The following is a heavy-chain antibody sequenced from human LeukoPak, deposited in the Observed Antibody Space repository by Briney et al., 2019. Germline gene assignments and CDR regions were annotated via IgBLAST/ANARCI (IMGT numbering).Heavy chain of an antibody. Sequence: GGSLRLSCAASGFTFSSYAMSWVRQAPGKGLEGVSAISGSGGSTYYADSVKGRFTISRDNSKNTLYLQMNSLRAEDTAVYYCAKDLHYCGGDCYSYYFDYWGQGTLVTVSS. D-gene: IGHD2-21*02. V-gene: IGHV3-23*01. CDR2: ISGSGGST. J-gene: IGHJ4*02. CDR3: AKDLHYCGGDCYSYYFDY. CDR1: GFTFSSYA.